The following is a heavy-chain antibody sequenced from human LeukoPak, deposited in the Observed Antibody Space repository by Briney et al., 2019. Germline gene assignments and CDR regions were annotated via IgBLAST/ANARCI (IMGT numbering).Heavy chain of an antibody. CDR3: ARGYYDFWSGYYNDAFDI. J-gene: IGHJ3*02. V-gene: IGHV4-4*07. CDR2: IYTSGST. Sequence: PSETLSLTCTVSGGSISSHYWSWIRQPAGKGLEWIGRIYTSGSTNYNPSLKSRVTMSVDTSKNQFSLKPSSVTAADTAVYYCARGYYDFWSGYYNDAFDIWGQGTMVTVSS. D-gene: IGHD3-3*01. CDR1: GGSISSHY.